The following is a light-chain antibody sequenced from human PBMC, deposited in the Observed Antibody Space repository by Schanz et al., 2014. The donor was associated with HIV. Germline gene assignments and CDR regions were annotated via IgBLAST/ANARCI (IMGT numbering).Light chain of an antibody. V-gene: IGKV3-11*01. CDR2: DAS. J-gene: IGKJ4*01. CDR1: QSVDTY. CDR3: QQRSNWPLLT. Sequence: EIVLTQSPGSLSLSPGGRATLSCGASQSVDTYLAWYQQKPGQAPRLLIYDASSRATGIPARFSGSGSGTEFTLTISSLQSEDFAVYYCQQRSNWPLLTFGGGTKVEIK.